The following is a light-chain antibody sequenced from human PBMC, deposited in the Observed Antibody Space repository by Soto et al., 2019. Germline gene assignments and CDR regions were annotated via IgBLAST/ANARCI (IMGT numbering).Light chain of an antibody. Sequence: QSALTQPASVSGSPGQSITISCTGTSSDVGNYNLVSWYQHHPGKAPKLMIYEVSKWPSGVSNRFSGSKSGNTASLTISGLQAEDEDDYYCGSYAGRSTFVFGGGTKVTVL. CDR3: GSYAGRSTFV. V-gene: IGLV2-23*02. CDR1: SSDVGNYNL. CDR2: EVS. J-gene: IGLJ3*02.